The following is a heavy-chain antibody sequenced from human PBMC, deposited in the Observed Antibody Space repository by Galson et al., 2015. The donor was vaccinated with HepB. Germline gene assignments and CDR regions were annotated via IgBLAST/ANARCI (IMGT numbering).Heavy chain of an antibody. J-gene: IGHJ6*02. D-gene: IGHD6-13*01. CDR1: GFTFSGYA. V-gene: IGHV3-30*04. CDR2: ISFDGSDK. CDR3: ARDSQYDSTWEDKHFYYGMDV. Sequence: SLRLSCAASGFTFSGYAIHWVRQAPGKGLEWVAAISFDGSDKYYADSVKGRFTISSDNSKNTLYLQMNSLRAEDTAVYYCARDSQYDSTWEDKHFYYGMDVWGQGTTVTVSS.